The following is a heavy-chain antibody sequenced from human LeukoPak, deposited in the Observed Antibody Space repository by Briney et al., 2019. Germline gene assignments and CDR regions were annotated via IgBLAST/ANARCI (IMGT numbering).Heavy chain of an antibody. CDR3: ARVSFTSGPLDS. V-gene: IGHV4-31*03. D-gene: IGHD3-3*02. Sequence: PSETLSLTCNVSRGSISSGGHYWSWIRQRPGKGLEWMGYTYFTGSTYYNPSLQSRLIISADTSMTQFSLRLRSVTAADTAVYYCARVSFTSGPLDSWGPGILVTVPS. CDR1: RGSISSGGHY. CDR2: TYFTGST. J-gene: IGHJ4*02.